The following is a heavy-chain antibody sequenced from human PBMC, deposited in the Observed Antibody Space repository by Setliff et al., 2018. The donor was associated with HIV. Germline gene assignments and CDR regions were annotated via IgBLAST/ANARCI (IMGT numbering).Heavy chain of an antibody. D-gene: IGHD2-15*01. CDR3: ARLGGICSGGSCTALAYTMDV. V-gene: IGHV5-51*01. Sequence: PGESLKISCQGSRYSFLNYWIGWVRQMPGKGLEWMGIIYPGDSDTRYSPSFQGQVTISADKSISTAYLQCSSLKASDTAMYYCARLGGICSGGSCTALAYTMDVWGQGTTVTVSS. CDR2: IYPGDSDT. CDR1: RYSFLNYW. J-gene: IGHJ6*02.